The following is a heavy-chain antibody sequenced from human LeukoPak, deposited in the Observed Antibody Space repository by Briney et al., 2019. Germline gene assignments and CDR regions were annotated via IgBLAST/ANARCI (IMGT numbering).Heavy chain of an antibody. CDR3: AKDLGHRSDYWFDW. CDR2: ISGSGGST. CDR1: GFTFSSSW. Sequence: GGSLRLSCAASGFTFSSSWMTWVRQAPGKGLEWVSAISGSGGSTYYADSVEGRFTISRDNSKNTVTLQMNSLRVEDSALYYCAKDLGHRSDYWFDWWGQGTLVTVSS. V-gene: IGHV3-23*01. D-gene: IGHD3-16*01. J-gene: IGHJ4*02.